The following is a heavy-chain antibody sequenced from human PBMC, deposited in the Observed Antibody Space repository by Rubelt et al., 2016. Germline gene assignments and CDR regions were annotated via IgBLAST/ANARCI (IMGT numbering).Heavy chain of an antibody. J-gene: IGHJ4*02. CDR2: ISAYNGNT. V-gene: IGHV1-18*01. CDR1: GGTFSSYA. Sequence: QVQLVQSGAEVKKPGSSVKVSCKASGGTFSSYAISWVRQAPGQGLEWMGWISAYNGNTNYAQKSQGRVTMTTDTATSTAYMERRSLRSDDTAVYYCAKDRARYNYGSFDYWGQGTLVTVSS. D-gene: IGHD5-18*01. CDR3: AKDRARYNYGSFDY.